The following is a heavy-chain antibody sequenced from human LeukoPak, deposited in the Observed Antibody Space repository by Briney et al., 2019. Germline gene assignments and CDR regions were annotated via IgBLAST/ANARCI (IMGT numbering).Heavy chain of an antibody. V-gene: IGHV3-66*01. CDR2: IFSCGTT. CDR1: GFTVSSNY. Sequence: GGSLRLSCAASGFTVSSNYMSWVRQAPGKGLEWVSVIFSCGTTYYTDSVKGRFTISRDNSKNTLYLQANSLRAEHTAVYYCGYFAPPTGYWGQGTLVTVSS. CDR3: GYFAPPTGY. J-gene: IGHJ1*01. D-gene: IGHD3-9*01.